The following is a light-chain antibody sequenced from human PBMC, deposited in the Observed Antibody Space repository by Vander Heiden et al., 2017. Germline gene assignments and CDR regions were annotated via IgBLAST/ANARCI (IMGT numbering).Light chain of an antibody. Sequence: IQMTQSPSSLSASVGDRVTITCRASQSISSYLNWYQQKPGKAPKLLIYAASSLQSGVPSRFSGSGSGTDFTLTISRLQPEDFATYYCQQRDSTPRTFGQRTKLEIK. J-gene: IGKJ2*01. CDR2: AAS. CDR1: QSISSY. V-gene: IGKV1-39*01. CDR3: QQRDSTPRT.